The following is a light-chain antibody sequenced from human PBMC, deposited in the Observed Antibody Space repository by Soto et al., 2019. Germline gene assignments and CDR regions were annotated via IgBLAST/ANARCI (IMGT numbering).Light chain of an antibody. J-gene: IGLJ1*01. V-gene: IGLV2-14*03. CDR2: DVS. Sequence: QSVLTQPASVSGSPGQSITISCTGTSSDVGGYTYVSWYQQHPGKAPKLMIYDVSYRPSGVSNRFSGSKSGNTASLTISGLQAEDEADYYCSSHTSSSNSFVFGTGTKVTVL. CDR3: SSHTSSSNSFV. CDR1: SSDVGGYTY.